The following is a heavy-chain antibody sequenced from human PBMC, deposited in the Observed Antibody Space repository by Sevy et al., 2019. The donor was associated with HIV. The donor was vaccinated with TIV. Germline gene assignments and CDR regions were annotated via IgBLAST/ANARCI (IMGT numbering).Heavy chain of an antibody. CDR2: FSFGCGRI. J-gene: IGHJ4*02. CDR1: GFTFAKYS. V-gene: IGHV3-23*01. CDR3: AREGCTQPHDY. Sequence: GGSLRLSCAASGFTFAKYSMSWVRQAPGKGPEWVSTFSFGCGRINYADSVKGRFTISRDDSKNTLFLQMNSLRAEDTATYFCAREGCTQPHDYWGQRTLVTVSS. D-gene: IGHD2-8*01.